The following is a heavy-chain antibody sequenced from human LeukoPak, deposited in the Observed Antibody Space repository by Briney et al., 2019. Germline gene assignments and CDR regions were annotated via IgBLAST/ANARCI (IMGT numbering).Heavy chain of an antibody. D-gene: IGHD6-6*01. J-gene: IGHJ4*02. CDR2: ISSSSSTI. V-gene: IGHV3-48*01. Sequence: GGSLRLSCAASGFTFSSYSMNWVSQAPGKGLEWVSYISSSSSTIYYSDSVKGRFTISRDNAKNSLYLQMNSLRAEDTAVYYCARDVRQLVLYWGQGTLVTVSS. CDR1: GFTFSSYS. CDR3: ARDVRQLVLY.